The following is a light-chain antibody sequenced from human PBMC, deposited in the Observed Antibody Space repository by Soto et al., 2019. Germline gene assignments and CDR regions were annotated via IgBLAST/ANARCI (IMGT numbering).Light chain of an antibody. Sequence: IVMTQSPATLSVSPGERATLSCRASQSVRNNLAWYQQKAGQAPRLLIYGASTRATGIPARFSGSGSGTEFTLTISSLQSEDFAVYYCQEYNNWPLSITFGQGTRLDMK. CDR2: GAS. V-gene: IGKV3-15*01. CDR1: QSVRNN. CDR3: QEYNNWPLSIT. J-gene: IGKJ5*01.